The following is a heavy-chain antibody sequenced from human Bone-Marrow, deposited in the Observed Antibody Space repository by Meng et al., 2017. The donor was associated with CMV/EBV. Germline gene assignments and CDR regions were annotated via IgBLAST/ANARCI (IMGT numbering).Heavy chain of an antibody. V-gene: IGHV3-21*01. J-gene: IGHJ4*02. CDR2: ISSSSSYI. Sequence: LSLTCAASGFTFSSYSMNWVRQAPGKGLEWVSSISSSSSYIYYADSVKGRFTISRDNAKNSLYLQMNSLRAEDTAVYYCAREGFLDIVLMVYAPVYFDYWGQGTLVTVSS. CDR1: GFTFSSYS. CDR3: AREGFLDIVLMVYAPVYFDY. D-gene: IGHD2-8*01.